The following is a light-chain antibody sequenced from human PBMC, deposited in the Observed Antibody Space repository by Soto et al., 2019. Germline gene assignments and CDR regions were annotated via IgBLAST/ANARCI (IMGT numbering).Light chain of an antibody. CDR3: QQYDSYSYT. J-gene: IGKJ2*01. Sequence: DIQMTQSPSTLSASVGDRVTITCRTSQSISSCLAWYQQKLGKAPKLLIYDASSLESGVPSRFSGSGSGTEFTLTISSLQPDDFATYYCQQYDSYSYTFGQGTKLEIK. CDR2: DAS. CDR1: QSISSC. V-gene: IGKV1-5*01.